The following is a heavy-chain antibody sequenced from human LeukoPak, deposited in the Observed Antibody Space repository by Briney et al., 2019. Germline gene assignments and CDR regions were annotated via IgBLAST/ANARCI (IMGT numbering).Heavy chain of an antibody. CDR3: ARAVFLGLAFGPFQH. Sequence: GGSLRLSCAASGFTFGNYAMSWVRQAPGKGLEWVSVISGSGGSTFYADSVKGRFTISRDNSKNTLYLQMNSLRAEDTAVYYCARAVFLGLAFGPFQHWGQGTLVTVSS. V-gene: IGHV3-23*01. CDR1: GFTFGNYA. D-gene: IGHD3/OR15-3a*01. J-gene: IGHJ1*01. CDR2: ISGSGGST.